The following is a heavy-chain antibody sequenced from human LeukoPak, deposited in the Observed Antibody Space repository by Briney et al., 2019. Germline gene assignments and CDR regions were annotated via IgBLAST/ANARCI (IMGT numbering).Heavy chain of an antibody. V-gene: IGHV1-18*01. CDR2: ISVYNGNT. Sequence: ASVKVSCKASGYTFTNYGISWVRQAPGQGLEWMGWISVYNGNTNCAQKLQGRVTMTTDTSTSTAYMELRSLRSDDTAVYYCARTNYGDYRADYWGQGTLVTVSS. D-gene: IGHD4-17*01. CDR3: ARTNYGDYRADY. J-gene: IGHJ4*02. CDR1: GYTFTNYG.